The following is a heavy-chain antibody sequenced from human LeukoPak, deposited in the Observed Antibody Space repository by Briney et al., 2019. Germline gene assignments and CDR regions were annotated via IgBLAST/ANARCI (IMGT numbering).Heavy chain of an antibody. V-gene: IGHV3-23*01. CDR1: GFTFSSYE. J-gene: IGHJ5*02. CDR2: ISDTGGST. CDR3: AKGRSVDYNWFDP. Sequence: PGGSLRLSCAASGFTFSSYEMNWVRQAPGKGLGWVSTISDTGGSTYFADSVKGRFTISRDNSKNTLYLQMNSLRAEDTAVYYCAKGRSVDYNWFDPWGQGTLVTVSS.